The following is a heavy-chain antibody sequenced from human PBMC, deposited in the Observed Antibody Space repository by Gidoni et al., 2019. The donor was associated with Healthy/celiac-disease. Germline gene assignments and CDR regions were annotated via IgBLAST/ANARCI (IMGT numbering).Heavy chain of an antibody. V-gene: IGHV4-39*01. CDR3: ARQYYDFWSGYYTLDY. CDR1: GGSISSSRYY. J-gene: IGHJ4*02. Sequence: QLQLQESGPGLVKPSETLSLTCAVSGGSISSSRYYWGWIRQPPGKGLEWIGSIYYSGSTYYNPSLKSLVTISVDTSKNQFSLKLSAVTAADTAVYYWARQYYDFWSGYYTLDYWGQGTLVTVSS. CDR2: IYYSGST. D-gene: IGHD3-3*01.